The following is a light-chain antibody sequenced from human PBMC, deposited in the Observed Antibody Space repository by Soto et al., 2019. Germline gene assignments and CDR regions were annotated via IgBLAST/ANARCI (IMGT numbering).Light chain of an antibody. J-gene: IGKJ1*01. Sequence: DIVMTQSPDALAVSLGERATINCKSSQSVLYSSNNKNYLAWYQQKPGQPPKLLIYWASTRESGVPDRFTGSGSGTDFTLTISSLQAEDVAVYYCQQYYRSRTFGQGTKVEIK. CDR2: WAS. CDR3: QQYYRSRT. V-gene: IGKV4-1*01. CDR1: QSVLYSSNNKNY.